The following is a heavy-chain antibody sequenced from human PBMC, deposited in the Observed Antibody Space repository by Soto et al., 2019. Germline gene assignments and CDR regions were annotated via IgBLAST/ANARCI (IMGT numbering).Heavy chain of an antibody. CDR2: ISSSSATI. D-gene: IGHD6-19*01. CDR1: GFTFRSYN. J-gene: IGHJ5*02. V-gene: IGHV3-48*01. Sequence: GGSLRLSCAASGFTFRSYNMHWVRQGPGKGLEWLSYISSSSATIYYADSLKGRFTISRDNAKNSLYLQMNSLRAEDTAVYYCARDASSGWYHWFDPWGQGTLVTVSS. CDR3: ARDASSGWYHWFDP.